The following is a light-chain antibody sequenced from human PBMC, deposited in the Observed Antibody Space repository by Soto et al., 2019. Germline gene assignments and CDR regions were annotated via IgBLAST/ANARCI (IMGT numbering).Light chain of an antibody. CDR3: QSYDSSLSGSYV. Sequence: QSVLTQPPSVSGAPGQRVTISCTGSSSNIGAGYDVYWYQQLPGTAPKLLIYGNSNRPSGVPDRFSGSKSGTSASLAITGLQAEDEADYYCQSYDSSLSGSYVFGTGTKGTVL. J-gene: IGLJ1*01. V-gene: IGLV1-40*01. CDR1: SSNIGAGYD. CDR2: GNS.